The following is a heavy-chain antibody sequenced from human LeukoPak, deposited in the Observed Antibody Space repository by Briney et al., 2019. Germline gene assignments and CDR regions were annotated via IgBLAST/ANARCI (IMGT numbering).Heavy chain of an antibody. CDR3: ARDVGRGSFDP. Sequence: ASVKVSCKASGYTFTSYGISWVRQAPGQGLEWMGWINPNSGGTNYAQKFQGWVTMTRDTSISTAYMELSRLRSDDTAVYYCARDVGRGSFDPWGQGTLVTVSS. CDR1: GYTFTSYG. J-gene: IGHJ5*02. D-gene: IGHD1-26*01. V-gene: IGHV1-2*04. CDR2: INPNSGGT.